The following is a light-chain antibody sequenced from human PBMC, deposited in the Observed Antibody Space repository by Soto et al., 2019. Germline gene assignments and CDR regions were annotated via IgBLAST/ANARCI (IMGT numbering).Light chain of an antibody. CDR1: QRITTY. CDR2: TSG. CDR3: QQTYSTPYT. J-gene: IGKJ2*01. Sequence: IQMTQSPSSLSASVGDRVTITCRASQRITTYLNWYQQKPGEAPKLLISTSGTLQRGVPSRFSGSGSGTDFTRTISALRPEDFATDCGQQTYSTPYTVGQGSKLYIK. V-gene: IGKV1-39*01.